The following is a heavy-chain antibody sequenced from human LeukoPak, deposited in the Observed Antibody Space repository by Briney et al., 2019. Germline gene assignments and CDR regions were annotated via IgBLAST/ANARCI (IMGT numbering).Heavy chain of an antibody. J-gene: IGHJ4*02. CDR3: VKGTYPLFAY. CDR1: VFTFDGHA. V-gene: IGHV3-43*02. CDR2: ISGDGGST. Sequence: GGSLRLSCAASVFTFDGHAMHGVRQAPGRGLDWVSLISGDGGSTYYADSVKGRYTISRDNSKDSLYLEMNSLRTEDTALYYCVKGTYPLFAYWGQGTLVTVSS.